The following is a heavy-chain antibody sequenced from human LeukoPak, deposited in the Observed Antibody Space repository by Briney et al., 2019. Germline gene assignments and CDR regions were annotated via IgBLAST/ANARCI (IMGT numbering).Heavy chain of an antibody. CDR1: AGSFSGYY. D-gene: IGHD6-13*01. CDR3: ARGSSSSYGY. CDR2: INHSGST. V-gene: IGHV4-34*01. Sequence: SETLSLTCAVYAGSFSGYYWSWIRQPPGKGLEWIGEINHSGSTNYNPSLKSRVTISVDTSKNQFSLKLSSVTAADTAVYYCARGSSSSYGYWGQGTLVTVSS. J-gene: IGHJ4*02.